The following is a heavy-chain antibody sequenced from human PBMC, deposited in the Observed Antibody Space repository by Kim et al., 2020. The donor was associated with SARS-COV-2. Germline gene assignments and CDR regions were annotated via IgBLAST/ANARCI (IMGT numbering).Heavy chain of an antibody. Sequence: SQTLSLTCAISGDSVSSNSAAWNWIRQSPSRGLEWLGRTYYRSKWYNDYAVSVKSRITINPDTSKNQFSLQLNSVTPEDTAVYYCAREGGYSSGWQPPIDYWGQGTLVTVSS. V-gene: IGHV6-1*01. J-gene: IGHJ4*02. CDR2: TYYRSKWYN. D-gene: IGHD6-19*01. CDR3: AREGGYSSGWQPPIDY. CDR1: GDSVSSNSAA.